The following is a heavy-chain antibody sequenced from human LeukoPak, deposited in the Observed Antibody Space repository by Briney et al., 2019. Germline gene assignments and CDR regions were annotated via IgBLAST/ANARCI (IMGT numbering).Heavy chain of an antibody. CDR1: GFTFSSYW. CDR3: ARDPMTAAGSKDGMDV. V-gene: IGHV3-7*01. CDR2: IKQDGSEK. Sequence: PGGSLRLSCAASGFTFSSYWMSWVRQAPGKGLEWMANIKQDGSEKYYVDSVKGRFTISRDNAKNSLYLQMNSLRAEDTAVYYCARDPMTAAGSKDGMDVWGQGTTVTVSS. J-gene: IGHJ6*02. D-gene: IGHD6-13*01.